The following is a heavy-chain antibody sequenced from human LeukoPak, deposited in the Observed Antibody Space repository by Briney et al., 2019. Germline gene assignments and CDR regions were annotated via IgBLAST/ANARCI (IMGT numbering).Heavy chain of an antibody. J-gene: IGHJ4*02. D-gene: IGHD2-2*01. CDR2: IRSKAYGGTT. V-gene: IGHV3-49*04. Sequence: GGSLRLSCTASGFTFGDYAMSWVRQAPGKGLEWVGFIRSKAYGGTTDYAASVKGRFTISRDDSKSIAYLQMNSLKTEDTDLYYCTGAVHCSSTSCSHGYWGQGTLVTVSS. CDR1: GFTFGDYA. CDR3: TGAVHCSSTSCSHGY.